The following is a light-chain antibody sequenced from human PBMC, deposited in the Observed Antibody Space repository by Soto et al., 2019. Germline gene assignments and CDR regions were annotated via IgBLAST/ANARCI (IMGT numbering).Light chain of an antibody. CDR1: SSDVGGSNY. J-gene: IGLJ1*01. V-gene: IGLV2-14*01. Sequence: QSALTQPASVSGSPGQSITISCTGTSSDVGGSNYVSWYQQHPGKAPKLMIYDVSNRPSGVSNRFSGSKSGNTASLTISGLQAEDEADYYCSSYTSSSTLRGVFGTGIKLTVL. CDR2: DVS. CDR3: SSYTSSSTLRGV.